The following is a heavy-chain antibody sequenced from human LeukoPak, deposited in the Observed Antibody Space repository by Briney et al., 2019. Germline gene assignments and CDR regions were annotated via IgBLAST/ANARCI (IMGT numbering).Heavy chain of an antibody. CDR1: GFTFSSYW. CDR3: ARGPLTTVTPYYYYYMDV. CDR2: IKQDGSEK. D-gene: IGHD4-11*01. Sequence: GGSLRLSCAASGFTFSSYWMSWVRQAPGKGLEWVANIKQDGSEKYYVDSVKGRFTISRDNAKNSLYLQMNSLRAEDTAVYYSARGPLTTVTPYYYYYMDVWGKGTTVTVSS. V-gene: IGHV3-7*01. J-gene: IGHJ6*03.